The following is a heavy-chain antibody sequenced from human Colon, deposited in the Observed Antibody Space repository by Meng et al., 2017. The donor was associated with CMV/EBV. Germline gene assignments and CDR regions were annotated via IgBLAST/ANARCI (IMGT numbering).Heavy chain of an antibody. CDR1: GYTFTSYG. J-gene: IGHJ4*02. Sequence: HVHWLQSGAGVMEPGAAVLVCCRSSGYTFTSYGINWVRQAPGQGLEWMGWISGSTGYTNRAQKFQGRVTMTTDTSTSTAYLALTSLTSNDTAVYYCARGRPNWSGVLDYWGQGTLVTVSS. CDR2: ISGSTGYT. V-gene: IGHV1-18*01. D-gene: IGHD1-1*01. CDR3: ARGRPNWSGVLDY.